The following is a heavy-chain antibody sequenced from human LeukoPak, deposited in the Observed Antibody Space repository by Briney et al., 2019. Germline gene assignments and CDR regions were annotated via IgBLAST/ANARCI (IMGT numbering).Heavy chain of an antibody. CDR3: ARGGYYGSGNDFRFDP. CDR2: IHYTGST. J-gene: IGHJ5*02. CDR1: GGSISSYY. Sequence: SETLSLTCTVSGGSISSYYWSWIRQSPGKGLECIGYIHYTGSTNYNTSLKSRVTISVETSKNQFSLKLKSVTAADTAVYYCARGGYYGSGNDFRFDPWGQGTLVTVSS. V-gene: IGHV4-59*01. D-gene: IGHD3-10*01.